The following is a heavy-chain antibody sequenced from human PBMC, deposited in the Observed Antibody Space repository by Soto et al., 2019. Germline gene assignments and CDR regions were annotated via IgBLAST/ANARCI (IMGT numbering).Heavy chain of an antibody. CDR1: GFTFSSYG. CDR3: AKLVWNFDWLLSPHAGSDGMDV. Sequence: GGSLRLSCAASGFTFSSYGMHWVRQAPGKGLEWVAVISYDGSNKYYADSVKGRFTISRDNSKNTLYLQMNSLRAEDTAVYYCAKLVWNFDWLLSPHAGSDGMDVWGQGTTVTVSS. D-gene: IGHD3-9*01. V-gene: IGHV3-30*18. J-gene: IGHJ6*02. CDR2: ISYDGSNK.